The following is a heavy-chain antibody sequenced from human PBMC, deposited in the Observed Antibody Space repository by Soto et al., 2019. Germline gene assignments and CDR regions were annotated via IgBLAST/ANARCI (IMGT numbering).Heavy chain of an antibody. CDR3: ASSYDIVLAY. D-gene: IGHD3-9*01. CDR1: GFTFSSYS. Sequence: PGGSLRLSCAASGFTFSSYSMNWVRQAPRKGLEWVSYISSSSSTIYYADSVKGRFTISRDNAKNSLYLQMNSLRAEDTAVYYGASSYDIVLAYWGQGTLVTVFS. V-gene: IGHV3-48*01. J-gene: IGHJ4*02. CDR2: ISSSSSTI.